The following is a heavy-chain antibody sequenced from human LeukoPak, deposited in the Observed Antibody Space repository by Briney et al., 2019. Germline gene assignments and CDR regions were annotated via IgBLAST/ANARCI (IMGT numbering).Heavy chain of an antibody. V-gene: IGHV4-4*07. CDR1: GGSISSYY. J-gene: IGHJ4*02. Sequence: PSETLSLTCTVSGGSISSYYWSWIRQPAGKGLEWIGRIFTSGSTNYNPSLKSRVTISVDTSKNQFSLKMRSVTAADTAVYYCARGRGYNSFDYWGQGTLVTVSS. CDR2: IFTSGST. D-gene: IGHD5-24*01. CDR3: ARGRGYNSFDY.